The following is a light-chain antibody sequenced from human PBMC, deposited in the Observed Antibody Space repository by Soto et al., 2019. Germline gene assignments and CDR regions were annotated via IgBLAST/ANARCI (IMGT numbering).Light chain of an antibody. CDR3: AAWDDSLSGVV. J-gene: IGLJ3*02. CDR2: RNN. CDR1: SSNIGKNS. Sequence: QSVLTQPPSVSAAPGQRVSISCSGGSSNIGKNSVSWYQQLPATAPKLLIYRNNKRPSGVPDRFSGSKSGTSASLAISGLRSEDEADYYCAAWDDSLSGVVFGGGTKLTVL. V-gene: IGLV1-47*01.